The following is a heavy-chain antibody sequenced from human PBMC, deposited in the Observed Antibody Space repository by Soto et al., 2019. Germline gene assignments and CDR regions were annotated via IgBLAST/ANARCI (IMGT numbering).Heavy chain of an antibody. V-gene: IGHV3-30-3*01. CDR3: ARDRDGAIAAAGTTDPDY. D-gene: IGHD6-13*01. Sequence: QVQMVESGGGVVQPGRSLRLSCAASGFTFSSYAMHWVRQAPGKGLEWVAVISYDGSNKYYADSVKGRFTISRDNSKNTLYLQMNSLRAEDTAVYYCARDRDGAIAAAGTTDPDYWGQVTLVTVSS. CDR2: ISYDGSNK. J-gene: IGHJ4*02. CDR1: GFTFSSYA.